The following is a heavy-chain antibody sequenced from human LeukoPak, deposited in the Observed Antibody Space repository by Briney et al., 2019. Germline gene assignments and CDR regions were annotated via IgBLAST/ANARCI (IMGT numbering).Heavy chain of an antibody. CDR2: ISGSGGST. CDR3: AKHSGRYNWFDP. CDR1: GFTFSSYA. V-gene: IGHV3-23*01. J-gene: IGHJ5*02. Sequence: GGSLRLSCAASGFTFSSYAMSWVRQAPGKGLEWVSAISGSGGSTYYADSVKGRFTITRDNSKNTLYLQMNSLRAEDTAVYYCAKHSGRYNWFDPWGQGTLVTVSS. D-gene: IGHD1-26*01.